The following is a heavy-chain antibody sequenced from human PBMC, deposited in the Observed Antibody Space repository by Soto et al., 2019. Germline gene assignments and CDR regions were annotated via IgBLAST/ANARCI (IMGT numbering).Heavy chain of an antibody. CDR1: GYTFTSYG. Sequence: QVQLVQSGAEVKKPGASVKVSCKASGYTFTSYGISWVRQAPGQGLEWMGWISAYNGNTNYAQKLQGRVTMTTDTTQSTGYMGVRDLRSGDTAVYYCASLYDSSCYRIDAFDIWGQGTMVTVSS. J-gene: IGHJ3*02. D-gene: IGHD3-22*01. CDR2: ISAYNGNT. CDR3: ASLYDSSCYRIDAFDI. V-gene: IGHV1-18*01.